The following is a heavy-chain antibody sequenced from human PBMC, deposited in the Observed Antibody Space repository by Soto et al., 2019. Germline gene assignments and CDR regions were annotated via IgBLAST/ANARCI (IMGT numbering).Heavy chain of an antibody. CDR2: INHSGST. Sequence: QVQLQQWGAGLLKPSGTLSLTCAVYGGSFSGYYWSWIRQPPGKGLEWIGEINHSGSTNYNPSLKSRVTISVDTSKNQFSLKLSSVTAADTAVYYCARGVVTAIDAVSFDSWCQGTLVTVSS. CDR1: GGSFSGYY. J-gene: IGHJ4*02. D-gene: IGHD2-21*02. CDR3: ARGVVTAIDAVSFDS. V-gene: IGHV4-34*01.